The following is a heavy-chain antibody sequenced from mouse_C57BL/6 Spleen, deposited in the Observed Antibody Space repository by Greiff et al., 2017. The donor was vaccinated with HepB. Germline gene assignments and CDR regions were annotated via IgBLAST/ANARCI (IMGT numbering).Heavy chain of an antibody. V-gene: IGHV1-39*01. Sequence: VQLQQSGPELVKPGASVKISCKASGYSFTDYNMNWVKQSNGKSLEWIGVINPNYGTTSYNQKFKGKATLTVDQSSSTDYMQLNSLTSEDSAVYYCARGPYYGSSFAWFAYWGQGTLVTVSA. D-gene: IGHD1-1*01. J-gene: IGHJ3*01. CDR2: INPNYGTT. CDR3: ARGPYYGSSFAWFAY. CDR1: GYSFTDYN.